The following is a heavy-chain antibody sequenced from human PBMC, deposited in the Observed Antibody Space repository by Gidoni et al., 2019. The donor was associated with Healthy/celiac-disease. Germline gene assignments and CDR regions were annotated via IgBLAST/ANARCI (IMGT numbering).Heavy chain of an antibody. CDR2: ISWNSGSI. D-gene: IGHD6-25*01. CDR3: AKDILGGFPNGRAFDS. CDR1: GFTFDDYA. J-gene: IGHJ3*02. Sequence: EVQLVESGGGLVQPGRSLRLSCDASGFTFDDYAMHWVRHAPGKGLECVSCISWNSGSIGYADSVKCRFTTSRDKAKTPLYLQMNSRRAEDTAFYYCAKDILGGFPNGRAFDSWGQGTMFTVSS. V-gene: IGHV3-9*01.